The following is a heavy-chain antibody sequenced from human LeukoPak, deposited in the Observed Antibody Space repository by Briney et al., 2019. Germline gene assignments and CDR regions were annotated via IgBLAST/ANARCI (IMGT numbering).Heavy chain of an antibody. V-gene: IGHV3-15*01. D-gene: IGHD3-10*01. J-gene: IGHJ4*02. CDR2: IKSKGDGETT. Sequence: PGGSLRLSCAASGFTFTNAWMTWVRQAPGKRLEWVGRIKSKGDGETTDYAAPANSRFNRSIEDSKAPVYLQMYRREADDTSLYYCSTDLGLTIRRGVIGYWGQGALVTVSS. CDR3: STDLGLTIRRGVIGY. CDR1: GFTFTNAW.